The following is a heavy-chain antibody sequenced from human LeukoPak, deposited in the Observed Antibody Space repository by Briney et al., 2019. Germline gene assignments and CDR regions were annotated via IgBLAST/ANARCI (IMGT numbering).Heavy chain of an antibody. CDR3: ATFDGSGKGGAFDI. V-gene: IGHV3-53*01. D-gene: IGHD3-10*01. Sequence: GGSLRLSCAASGFTVSSNYMSWVRQAPGKGLEWVSIIYSGGSTFYADSVKGRFTISRDNSKNTLYLQMNSLRAEDTAVYYCATFDGSGKGGAFDIWGQGTMVTVSS. J-gene: IGHJ3*02. CDR2: IYSGGST. CDR1: GFTVSSNY.